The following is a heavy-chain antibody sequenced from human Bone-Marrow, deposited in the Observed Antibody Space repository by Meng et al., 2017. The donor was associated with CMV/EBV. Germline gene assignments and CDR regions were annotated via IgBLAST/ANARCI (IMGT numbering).Heavy chain of an antibody. CDR3: ARSGYYYDSSGYVRSYDAFDI. D-gene: IGHD3-22*01. J-gene: IGHJ3*02. CDR2: IYPDDSDT. CDR1: GYSFTSYW. Sequence: KVSCKGSGYSFTSYWIGWVRQMPGKGLEGMGIIYPDDSDTRYSPSFQGQVTISADKSISTAYLQWSSLKASDTSMYYCARSGYYYDSSGYVRSYDAFDIWGQGTMVTVSS. V-gene: IGHV5-51*01.